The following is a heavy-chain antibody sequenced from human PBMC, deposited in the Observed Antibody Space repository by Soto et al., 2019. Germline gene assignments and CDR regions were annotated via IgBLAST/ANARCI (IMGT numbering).Heavy chain of an antibody. CDR3: ASRGSGSYYDC. CDR2: ISGSGDST. D-gene: IGHD1-26*01. Sequence: EVQLLESGGGLVQPGGSLRLSCAASGFTFSSYAMRWVRQAPGKGLEWVSAISGSGDSTYYADSVKGRFTISRDNSKNTLYLQMNSLRAEDTAIYYCASRGSGSYYDCWGQGTLVTVSS. CDR1: GFTFSSYA. V-gene: IGHV3-23*01. J-gene: IGHJ4*02.